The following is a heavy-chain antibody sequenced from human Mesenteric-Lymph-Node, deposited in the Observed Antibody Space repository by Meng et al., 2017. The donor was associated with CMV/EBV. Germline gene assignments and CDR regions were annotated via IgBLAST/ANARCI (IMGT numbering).Heavy chain of an antibody. Sequence: GESLKISCAASGFTFSSYAMSWVRQAPGKGLHYISAISGSGGSTYYADSVKGRFTISRDNSKNTLDLQMNSLRAGDTAVYYCAKAYYYDSSGSDYWGQGTLVTVSS. D-gene: IGHD3-22*01. CDR1: GFTFSSYA. CDR3: AKAYYYDSSGSDY. CDR2: ISGSGGST. J-gene: IGHJ4*02. V-gene: IGHV3-23*01.